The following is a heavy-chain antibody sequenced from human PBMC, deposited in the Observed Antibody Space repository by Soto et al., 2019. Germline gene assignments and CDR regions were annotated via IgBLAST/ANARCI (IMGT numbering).Heavy chain of an antibody. CDR1: GGSVSSGSYY. Sequence: PSETLSLTCTVSGGSVSSGSYYWSWIRQPPGKGLEWIGYIYYRGSTNYNPSLKSRVTISVDTSKNQFSLKLSSVTAADTAVYYCARDRRDLRFLEWLPTGWFDPWGQGILVTVSS. CDR3: ARDRRDLRFLEWLPTGWFDP. V-gene: IGHV4-61*01. D-gene: IGHD3-3*01. J-gene: IGHJ5*02. CDR2: IYYRGST.